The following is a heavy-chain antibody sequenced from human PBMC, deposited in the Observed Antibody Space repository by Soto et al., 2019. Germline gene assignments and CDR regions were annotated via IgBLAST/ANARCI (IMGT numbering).Heavy chain of an antibody. J-gene: IGHJ4*02. Sequence: SETLSLTCTVSGGSISSNYWTWIRQPPGKGLEWIGYVYNSGSTNYNPSLKSRVTISEDTSKSQFSLKVNSMTAADTAVYYCARYRREAVAGYTLANWGQGILVTVSS. D-gene: IGHD6-13*01. CDR3: ARYRREAVAGYTLAN. CDR2: VYNSGST. CDR1: GGSISSNY. V-gene: IGHV4-59*01.